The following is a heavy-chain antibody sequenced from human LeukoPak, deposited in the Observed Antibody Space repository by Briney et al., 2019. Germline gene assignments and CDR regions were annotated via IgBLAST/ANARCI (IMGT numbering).Heavy chain of an antibody. Sequence: GGSLRLSCAASGFTFSTYAMSWVRQAPGKGLEWVSAISGSGGSTYYADSVKGRFTISRDNSKNTLYLQMDSLRAEDTAVYYCTKDRGSRSYGVDYFDYWGQGTLVTVSS. CDR1: GFTFSTYA. J-gene: IGHJ4*02. CDR2: ISGSGGST. V-gene: IGHV3-23*01. CDR3: TKDRGSRSYGVDYFDY. D-gene: IGHD3-10*01.